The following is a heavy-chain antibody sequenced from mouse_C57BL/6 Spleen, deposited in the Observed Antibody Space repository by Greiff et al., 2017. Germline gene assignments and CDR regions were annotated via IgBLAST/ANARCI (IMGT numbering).Heavy chain of an antibody. J-gene: IGHJ2*01. V-gene: IGHV1-9*01. Sequence: QVQLQQSGAELMKPGASVKLSCKATGYTFTGYWIEWVKQRPGHGLEWIGEILPGSGSTNYNEKFKGKATFTADTSSNTAYMQLSSLTTEDSAISYCSRGFITTVVATGDYFDDWGQGTTLTVSS. CDR1: GYTFTGYW. CDR2: ILPGSGST. CDR3: SRGFITTVVATGDYFDD. D-gene: IGHD1-1*01.